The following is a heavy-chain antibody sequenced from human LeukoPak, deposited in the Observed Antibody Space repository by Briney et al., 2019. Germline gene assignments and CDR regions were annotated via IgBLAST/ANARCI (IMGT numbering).Heavy chain of an antibody. Sequence: GASVKVSCKASGYTFTTYSIHWVRQAPGQGLEWLGIIYPSGGSTAYAQKVQGRVTMTRDTSTSTVYMELSSLRSEDTAVYYCAKDSGSGSFAEYFQNWGQGTLVSVSS. CDR2: IYPSGGST. CDR3: AKDSGSGSFAEYFQN. D-gene: IGHD1-26*01. J-gene: IGHJ1*01. V-gene: IGHV1-46*01. CDR1: GYTFTTYS.